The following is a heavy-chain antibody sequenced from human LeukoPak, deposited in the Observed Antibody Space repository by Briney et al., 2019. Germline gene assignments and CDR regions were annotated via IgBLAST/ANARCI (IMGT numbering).Heavy chain of an antibody. Sequence: SETLSLTCTVSGGSISSSSYYWGWIRQPPGKGLEWIGSVYHTGSTYYNPSLKSRVTISVDTSKNQFSLKLSSVTAADTAVYYCARVEDVDTEYDYWGQGTLVTVSS. V-gene: IGHV4-39*07. J-gene: IGHJ4*02. CDR2: VYHTGST. CDR3: ARVEDVDTEYDY. D-gene: IGHD5-18*01. CDR1: GGSISSSSYY.